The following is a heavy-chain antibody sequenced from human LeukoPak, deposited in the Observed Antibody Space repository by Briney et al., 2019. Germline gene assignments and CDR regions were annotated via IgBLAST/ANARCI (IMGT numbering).Heavy chain of an antibody. CDR3: ARNKAITAFFGMDV. CDR2: IAYGGTYT. V-gene: IGHV3-30*03. Sequence: GGSLRPSCAASGFTFSVYAMHWVRQAPGKGLEWVAVIAYGGTYTHHADSLKGRFTISRDNSRDTLYLQINSLRPEDTALYYCARNKAITAFFGMDVWGQGTTIIVSS. D-gene: IGHD2/OR15-2a*01. CDR1: GFTFSVYA. J-gene: IGHJ6*02.